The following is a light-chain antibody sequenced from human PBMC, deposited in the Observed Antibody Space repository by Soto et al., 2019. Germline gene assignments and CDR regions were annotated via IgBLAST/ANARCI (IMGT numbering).Light chain of an antibody. J-gene: IGKJ4*01. CDR3: QQYGSSPLT. CDR1: QSVSSSY. Sequence: EIVLTQSPGTLSLSPGERATLSCRASQSVSSSYLAWYQQKPGQAPRLLIYDASSRATGIPDRFSGSGSGTDFTLTISRQEPEDFAVYYCQQYGSSPLTFGGGTKVEIK. CDR2: DAS. V-gene: IGKV3-20*01.